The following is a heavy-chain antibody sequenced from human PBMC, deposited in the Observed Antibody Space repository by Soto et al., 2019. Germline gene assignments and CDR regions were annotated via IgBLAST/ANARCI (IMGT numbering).Heavy chain of an antibody. CDR2: ISGYNGNT. CDR3: ARFFDEYGSNGDVHAFPTRRSSDL. Sequence: SSVKPSCKASCYIFTSSCISWRRQAPAQGLEWMGWISGYNGNTNYAQKLQGRVTMTTDTSTSTAYMELRSLRSDDTAVYYCARFFDEYGSNGDVHAFPTRRSSDL. CDR1: CYIFTSSC. V-gene: IGHV1-18*01. J-gene: IGHJ2*01. D-gene: IGHD2-15*01.